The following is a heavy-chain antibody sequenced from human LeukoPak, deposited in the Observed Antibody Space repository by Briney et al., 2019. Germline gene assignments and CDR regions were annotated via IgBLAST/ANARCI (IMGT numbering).Heavy chain of an antibody. D-gene: IGHD3-10*01. CDR2: IYSGGST. J-gene: IGHJ6*03. CDR3: ASGSGSYRTPYYYMDV. Sequence: GGSLRLSCAASGFTFNKYWLTWVRQPSGKGLEWVSVIYSGGSTYYADSVKGRFTISRDNSKNTLYLQMNSLRAEDTAVYYCASGSGSYRTPYYYMDVWGTGTTVTVSS. CDR1: GFTFNKYW. V-gene: IGHV3-53*01.